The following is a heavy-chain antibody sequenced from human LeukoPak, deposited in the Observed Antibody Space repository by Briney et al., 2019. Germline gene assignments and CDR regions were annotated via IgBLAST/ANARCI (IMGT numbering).Heavy chain of an antibody. D-gene: IGHD2-15*01. V-gene: IGHV3-23*01. CDR2: ISGGGATT. CDR3: AKRPSGGRDFDY. Sequence: GGSLRLSCAASGFTFSSYAMSWVRQSPGKGLQWVSAISGGGATTYYSDFADSVKGRFTISRDNSKNTLFLQMNSLRAEDTAVYYCAKRPSGGRDFDYWGQGTLVTVSS. CDR1: GFTFSSYA. J-gene: IGHJ4*02.